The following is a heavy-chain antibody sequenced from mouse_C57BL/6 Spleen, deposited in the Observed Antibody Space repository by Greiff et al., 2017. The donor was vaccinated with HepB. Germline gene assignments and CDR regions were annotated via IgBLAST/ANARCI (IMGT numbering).Heavy chain of an antibody. CDR2: ISDGGSYT. V-gene: IGHV5-4*01. D-gene: IGHD2-5*01. CDR1: GFTFSSYA. J-gene: IGHJ3*01. CDR3: ARDPYSNLGSWFAY. Sequence: EVMLVESGGGLVKPGGSLKLSCAASGFTFSSYAMSWVRQTPEKRLEWVATISDGGSYTYYPDNVKGRFTISRDNAKNNLYLQMSHLKSEDTAMYYCARDPYSNLGSWFAYWGQGTLVTVSA.